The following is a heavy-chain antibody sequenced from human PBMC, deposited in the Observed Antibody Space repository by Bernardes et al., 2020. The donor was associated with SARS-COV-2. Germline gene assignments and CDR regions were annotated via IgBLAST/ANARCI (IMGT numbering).Heavy chain of an antibody. V-gene: IGHV4-39*01. CDR1: GGSISSSSYY. Sequence: SETLSLTCTVSGGSISSSSYYWGWIRQPPGKGLDWIGNIYYSGITYYNPSLKSRVTMSIDTSKNQFSLKLSSVTAADTAVYYCARRLQYYFEYWGHGTLVTVSS. CDR3: ARRLQYYFEY. CDR2: IYYSGIT. J-gene: IGHJ4*01.